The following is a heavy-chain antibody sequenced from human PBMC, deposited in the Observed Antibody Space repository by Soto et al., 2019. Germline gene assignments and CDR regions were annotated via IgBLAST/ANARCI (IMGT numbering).Heavy chain of an antibody. CDR3: ARNVREYYDSSVYYGAWFDT. CDR1: GGTFSTYG. J-gene: IGHJ5*02. CDR2: IIPMFGTA. D-gene: IGHD3-22*01. V-gene: IGHV1-69*01. Sequence: QVQLVQSGAEVKKPGSSVKVSCKASGGTFSTYGISWVRQAPGQGLEWMGGIIPMFGTASYAPRFQGRVIITADEFTSTAFMELSSLRSEDTAVYYCARNVREYYDSSVYYGAWFDTWGQGTLVTVSS.